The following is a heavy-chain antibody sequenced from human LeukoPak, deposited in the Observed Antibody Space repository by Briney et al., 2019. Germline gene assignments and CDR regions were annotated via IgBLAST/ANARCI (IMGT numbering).Heavy chain of an antibody. CDR1: GFTFSTYE. CDR3: ARAPKFRLVGVSKGPFDP. V-gene: IGHV3-48*01. Sequence: GGSLRLSCAASGFTFSTYEMNWVRQAPGKGLEWVSYISSSSSTIYYADSVKGRFTISRDNAKNSLYLQMNSLRAEDTAVYYCARAPKFRLVGVSKGPFDPWGQGTLVTVSS. J-gene: IGHJ5*02. CDR2: ISSSSSTI. D-gene: IGHD1-26*01.